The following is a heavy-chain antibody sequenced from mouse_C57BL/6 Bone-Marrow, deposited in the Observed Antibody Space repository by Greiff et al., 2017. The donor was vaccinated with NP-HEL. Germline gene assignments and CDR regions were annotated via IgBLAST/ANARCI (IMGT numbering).Heavy chain of an antibody. CDR2: ISSGGSYT. V-gene: IGHV5-6*02. J-gene: IGHJ2*01. D-gene: IGHD2-5*01. CDR3: ARHYYSNYFDY. Sequence: DVMLVESGGDLVKPGGSLKLSCAASGFTFSSYGMSLVRQTPDKRLEWVATISSGGSYTYYPDSVKGRFTISRDNAKNTLYLQMSSLKSEDTAMYYCARHYYSNYFDYWGQGTTLTVSS. CDR1: GFTFSSYG.